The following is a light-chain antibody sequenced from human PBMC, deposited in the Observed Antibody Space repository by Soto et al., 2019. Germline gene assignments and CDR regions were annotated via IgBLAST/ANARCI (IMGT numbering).Light chain of an antibody. J-gene: IGLJ1*01. V-gene: IGLV2-14*03. CDR3: SSFTSNRIYV. CDR2: GVT. CDR1: HNDIGTYDY. Sequence: HSVLTEPSSVCGSPGQSITISCTGNHNDIGTYDYVSWYQQHPGRAPRLLIHGVTTRPSGISGRFSASKSGLTASLTISGLQPEDEADYYCSSFTSNRIYVFGPGTKVTVL.